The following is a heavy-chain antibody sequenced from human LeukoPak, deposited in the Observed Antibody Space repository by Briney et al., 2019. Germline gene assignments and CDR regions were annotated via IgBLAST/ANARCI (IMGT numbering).Heavy chain of an antibody. J-gene: IGHJ4*02. CDR1: GFTFSSYG. V-gene: IGHV3-30*03. CDR2: ISYDGSNK. CDR3: ARGGVDY. Sequence: GGSLRLSCAASGFTFSSYGMHWVRQAPGKGLEGVAVISYDGSNKYYADSVKGRFTISRDNSKNTLYLQMNSLRADDTAVYYCARGGVDYWGQGTLITVSS.